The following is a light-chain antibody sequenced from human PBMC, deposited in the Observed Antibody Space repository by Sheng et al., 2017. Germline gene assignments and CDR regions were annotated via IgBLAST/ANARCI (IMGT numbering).Light chain of an antibody. CDR1: QGIHSY. J-gene: IGKJ3*01. CDR2: GAS. CDR3: QQFNSFPGVFS. Sequence: IQLTQSPSSLSASIGDRVTLTCRASQGIHSYLAWYLHKPGHAPKLLIYGASTLRSGVPSRFSGSGSGTDFTLTISSLKSEDFGTYYCQQFNSFPGVFSFGPGTTVDV. V-gene: IGKV1-9*01.